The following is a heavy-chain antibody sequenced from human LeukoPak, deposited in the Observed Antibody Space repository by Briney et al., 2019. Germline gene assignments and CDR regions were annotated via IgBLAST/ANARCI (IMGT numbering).Heavy chain of an antibody. CDR2: IIPIFGIA. J-gene: IGHJ5*02. CDR3: ARDWAPMVRYWFDP. D-gene: IGHD3-10*01. CDR1: GGTFSSYA. Sequence: GASVKVSCKASGGTFSSYAISWVRQAPGQGLEWMGRIIPIFGIANYAQKFQGRVTITADKSTSTAYMELSSLRSEDTAVHYCARDWAPMVRYWFDPWGQGTLVTVSS. V-gene: IGHV1-69*04.